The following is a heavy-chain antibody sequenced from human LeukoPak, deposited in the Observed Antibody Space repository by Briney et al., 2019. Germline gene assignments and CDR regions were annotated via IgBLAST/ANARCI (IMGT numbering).Heavy chain of an antibody. CDR2: ISSSGSTI. Sequence: PGGSLRLSCAASGFTFSSYEMNWVRQAPGKGLEWVSYISSSGSTIYYADSVKGRFTISRDNAKNSLYLQMNSLRAEDTAVYYCARDGSPSSDIVVVPAAMGGYYYGMDVWGQGTTVTVSS. CDR1: GFTFSSYE. CDR3: ARDGSPSSDIVVVPAAMGGYYYGMDV. D-gene: IGHD2-2*01. V-gene: IGHV3-48*03. J-gene: IGHJ6*02.